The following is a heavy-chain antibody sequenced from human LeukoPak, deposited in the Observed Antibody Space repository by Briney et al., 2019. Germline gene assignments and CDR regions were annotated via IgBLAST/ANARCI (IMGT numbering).Heavy chain of an antibody. CDR2: ISSSSSYI. J-gene: IGHJ5*02. CDR3: ARVGYSSGWSPGRNNWFDP. D-gene: IGHD6-19*01. CDR1: GFTFSSYS. Sequence: GGSLRLSCAASGFTFSSYSMNWVRQAPGKGLEWVSSISSSSSYIYYADSVKGRFTISRDNAKNSLYLQMNSLRAEDTAVYYCARVGYSSGWSPGRNNWFDPWGQGTLVTVSS. V-gene: IGHV3-21*01.